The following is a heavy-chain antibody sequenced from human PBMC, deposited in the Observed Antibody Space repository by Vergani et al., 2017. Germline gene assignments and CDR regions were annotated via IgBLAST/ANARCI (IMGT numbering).Heavy chain of an antibody. CDR1: GASINNDFYY. D-gene: IGHD4-23*01. CDR3: ARDNTQLRPRAFDR. Sequence: QVQLQESGPGLVKPSQTLSLTCTVSGASINNDFYYWHWIRQPAGKGLEWIGRIYVSGITDYNSSLQSRVSMSVDTSKNQFSLTLTSVTAADTAVYYCARDNTQLRPRAFDRWGQGTMVTVSS. CDR2: IYVSGIT. V-gene: IGHV4-61*02. J-gene: IGHJ3*01.